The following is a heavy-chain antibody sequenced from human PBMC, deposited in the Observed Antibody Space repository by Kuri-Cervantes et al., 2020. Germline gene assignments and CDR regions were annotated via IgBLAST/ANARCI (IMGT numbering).Heavy chain of an antibody. J-gene: IGHJ4*02. V-gene: IGHV3-7*01. CDR3: AKNSVSAAGDF. D-gene: IGHD6-13*01. CDR1: GFTFSSYW. CDR2: IKQDGSEK. Sequence: GGSLRLSCAASGFTFSSYWMSWVRQAPGKGLEWVANIKQDGSEKYYVDSVKGRFTISRDNAKNSLYLQMNSLRADDTAVYYCAKNSVSAAGDFWGQGTLVTVSS.